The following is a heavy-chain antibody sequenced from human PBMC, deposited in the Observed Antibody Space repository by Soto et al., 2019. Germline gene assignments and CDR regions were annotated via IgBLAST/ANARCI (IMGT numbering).Heavy chain of an antibody. V-gene: IGHV5-51*01. J-gene: IGHJ6*03. Sequence: PGESLKISCKGSGYSFTSYWIGWVRQMPGKGLEWKGIIYPGDSDTRYSPSFQGQVTISADKSISTAYLQWSSLKASDTAMYYCARLGEAYGSRGYYYYYMDVWGKGTTVTVSS. CDR1: GYSFTSYW. CDR3: ARLGEAYGSRGYYYYYMDV. CDR2: IYPGDSDT. D-gene: IGHD3-16*01.